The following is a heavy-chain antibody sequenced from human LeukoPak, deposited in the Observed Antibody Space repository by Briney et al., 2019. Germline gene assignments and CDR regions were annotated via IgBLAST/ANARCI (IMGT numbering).Heavy chain of an antibody. J-gene: IGHJ4*02. D-gene: IGHD1-26*01. CDR1: GFTFDDYA. CDR3: ARDMDVVGATRGYFDY. Sequence: PGGSLRLSCAASGFTFDDYAMHWVRQAPGKGLEWVSLISGDGGSTYYADSVKGRFTISRDNSKNSLYLQMNSLRTEDTALYYCARDMDVVGATRGYFDYWGQGTLVTVSS. V-gene: IGHV3-43*02. CDR2: ISGDGGST.